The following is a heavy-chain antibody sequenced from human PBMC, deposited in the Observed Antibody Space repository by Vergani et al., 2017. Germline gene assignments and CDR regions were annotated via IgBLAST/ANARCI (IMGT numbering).Heavy chain of an antibody. CDR2: INHSGST. V-gene: IGHV4-34*01. J-gene: IGHJ4*02. Sequence: QVQLQQWGAGLLKPSETLSLTCAVYGGSFSGYYWSWIRQPPGKGLEWIGEINHSGSTNYNPSLKSRVTISVDTSKNQFSLKLSSVTAADTAVYYCARGEAGQWLVTYYFDYWGQGTLVTVSS. CDR1: GGSFSGYY. D-gene: IGHD6-19*01. CDR3: ARGEAGQWLVTYYFDY.